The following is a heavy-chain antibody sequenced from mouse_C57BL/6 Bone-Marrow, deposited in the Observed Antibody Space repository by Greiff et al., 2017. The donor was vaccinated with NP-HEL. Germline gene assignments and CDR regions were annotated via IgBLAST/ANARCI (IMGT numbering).Heavy chain of an antibody. J-gene: IGHJ2*01. V-gene: IGHV1-64*01. CDR3: ARMGGDYGYFDY. CDR1: GYTFTSYW. D-gene: IGHD2-4*01. Sequence: VKLQQPGAELVKPGASVKLSCKASGYTFTSYWMHWVKQRPGQGLEWIGMIHPNSGSTNYNEKFKSKATLTVDKSSSTAYMQLSSLTSEDSAVYYCARMGGDYGYFDYWGQGTTLTVSS. CDR2: IHPNSGST.